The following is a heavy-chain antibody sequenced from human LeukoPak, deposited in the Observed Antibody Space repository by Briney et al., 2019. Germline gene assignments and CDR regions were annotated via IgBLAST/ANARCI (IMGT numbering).Heavy chain of an antibody. CDR2: IYYSGST. CDR1: GGSINTNNYY. Sequence: PSETLSLTCTVSGGSINTNNYYWGWIRQPPGKGLEWIGSIYYSGSTYYNPSLKSRVTISVDTSKNQFSLKLSSVTAADTAVYYCARGGGFDWLLGENFDYWGQGTLVTVSS. V-gene: IGHV4-39*07. J-gene: IGHJ4*02. CDR3: ARGGGFDWLLGENFDY. D-gene: IGHD3-9*01.